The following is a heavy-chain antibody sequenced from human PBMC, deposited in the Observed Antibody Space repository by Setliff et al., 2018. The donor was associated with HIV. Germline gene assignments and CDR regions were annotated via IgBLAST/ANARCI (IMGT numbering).Heavy chain of an antibody. CDR2: IDRGGGGF. CDR3: ARDKTTGGAYPYFDS. V-gene: IGHV3-48*01. Sequence: GGSLRLSCAASGFTFSDFSMNWVRQAPGKGLEWIAYIDRGGGGFYYADSVQGRFTISRDNAKSSLFLQMNSLRAEDTAVYYCARDKTTGGAYPYFDSWGQGTLVPVSS. J-gene: IGHJ4*02. CDR1: GFTFSDFS. D-gene: IGHD4-4*01.